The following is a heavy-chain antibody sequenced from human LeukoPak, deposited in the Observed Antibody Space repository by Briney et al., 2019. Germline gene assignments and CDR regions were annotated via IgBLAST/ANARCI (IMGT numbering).Heavy chain of an antibody. V-gene: IGHV4-59*01. J-gene: IGHJ5*02. CDR2: IYYSGST. CDR3: ARSPDSSSWDNWFDP. D-gene: IGHD6-13*01. Sequence: SETLSLTCAVYGGSFSGYYWSWIRQPPGKGLEWIGYIYYSGSTNYNPSLKSLVTISVDTSKNQFSLKLSSVTAADTAVYYCARSPDSSSWDNWFDPWGQGTLVTVSS. CDR1: GGSFSGYY.